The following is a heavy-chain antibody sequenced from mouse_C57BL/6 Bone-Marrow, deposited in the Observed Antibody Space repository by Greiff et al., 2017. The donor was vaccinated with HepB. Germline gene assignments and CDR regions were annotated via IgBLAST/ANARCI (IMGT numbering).Heavy chain of an antibody. CDR3: TTIQLRLPGFAY. V-gene: IGHV14-4*01. Sequence: VHVKQSGAELVRPGASVKLSCTASGFNIKDDYMHWVKQRPEQGLEWIGWIDPENGDTEYASKFQGKATITADTSSNTAYLQLSSLTSEDTAVYYCTTIQLRLPGFAYWGQGTLVTVSA. D-gene: IGHD3-2*02. CDR1: GFNIKDDY. J-gene: IGHJ3*01. CDR2: IDPENGDT.